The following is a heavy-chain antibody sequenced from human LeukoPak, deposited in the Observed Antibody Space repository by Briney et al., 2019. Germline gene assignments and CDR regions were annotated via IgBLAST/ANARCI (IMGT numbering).Heavy chain of an antibody. CDR1: GFTFSSYW. CDR3: AKDGSSSWYFGDYYYYMDV. D-gene: IGHD6-13*01. CDR2: INSDGSST. V-gene: IGHV3-74*01. J-gene: IGHJ6*03. Sequence: GGSLRLSCAASGFTFSSYWMHWVRHAPGKGLVWVSRINSDGSSTSYADSVKGRFTISRDNSKNTLYLQMNSLRAEDTAVYYCAKDGSSSWYFGDYYYYMDVWGKGTTVTVSS.